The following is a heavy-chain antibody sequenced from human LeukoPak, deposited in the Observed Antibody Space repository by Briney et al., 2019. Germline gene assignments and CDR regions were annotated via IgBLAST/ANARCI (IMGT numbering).Heavy chain of an antibody. V-gene: IGHV4-30-4*07. J-gene: IGHJ4*02. CDR1: GDSISSGGYS. CDR2: IYYSGST. D-gene: IGHD3-10*01. CDR3: ARVGEVSGYYFDY. Sequence: PSETLSLTCAVSGDSISSGGYSWSWIRQPPGKGLEWIGYIYYSGSTYYNPSLKSRVTISVDTSKNQFSLKLSSVTAADTAVYYCARVGEVSGYYFDYWGQGTLVTVSS.